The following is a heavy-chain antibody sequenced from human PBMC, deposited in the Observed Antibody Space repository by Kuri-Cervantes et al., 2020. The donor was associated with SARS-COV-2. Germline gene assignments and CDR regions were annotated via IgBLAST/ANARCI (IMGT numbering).Heavy chain of an antibody. CDR1: GGSISSYY. J-gene: IGHJ4*02. Sequence: SETLSLTCTVSGGSISSYYWSWIRQPAGKGLEWIGRIYTSGSTNYNPSLKSRVTMSVDTSKNQFSLKLSSVTAADTVVYYCAKGGFHSSGWYVRGPYDHWGQGTLVTVSS. CDR2: IYTSGST. D-gene: IGHD6-19*01. V-gene: IGHV4-4*07. CDR3: AKGGFHSSGWYVRGPYDH.